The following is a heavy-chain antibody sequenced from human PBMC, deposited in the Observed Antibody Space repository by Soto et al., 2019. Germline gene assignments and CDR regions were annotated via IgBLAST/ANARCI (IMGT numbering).Heavy chain of an antibody. CDR3: VKDRTMTEYNCHLDH. Sequence: EVQLVESGGGLVQPGRSLRLSCAASGFSIDDYAMHWVRQAPGKGLEWVTGISWNSGVIVYADSVKGRFTITRDTAKNSLYLKMNSLRSEDTALYYCVKDRTMTEYNCHLDHWGQGALVTVSS. CDR2: ISWNSGVI. J-gene: IGHJ5*02. V-gene: IGHV3-9*01. D-gene: IGHD3-3*01. CDR1: GFSIDDYA.